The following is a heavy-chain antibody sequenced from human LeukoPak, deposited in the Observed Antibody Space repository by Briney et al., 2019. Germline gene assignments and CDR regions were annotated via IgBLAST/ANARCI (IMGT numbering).Heavy chain of an antibody. V-gene: IGHV3-15*07. J-gene: IGHJ4*02. CDR2: IKSKTDGGTT. Sequence: GGSLRLSCAASGFTFSNAWMNWVRQAPGKGLEWVCRIKSKTDGGTTDYAAPVKGRFTISRDDSKNTLYLQMNSLKTEDTAVYYCTTVSITMTQSGGDYWGQGTLVTVSS. CDR3: TTVSITMTQSGGDY. CDR1: GFTFSNAW. D-gene: IGHD3-22*01.